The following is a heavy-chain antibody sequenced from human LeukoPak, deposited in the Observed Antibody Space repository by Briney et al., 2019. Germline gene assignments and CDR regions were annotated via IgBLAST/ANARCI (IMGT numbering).Heavy chain of an antibody. CDR3: ARAGRYSYAFDY. J-gene: IGHJ4*02. CDR2: IIPIFGTA. V-gene: IGHV1-69*05. Sequence: SVKVSCKASGGTFSSYAISWVRQAPGQGLEWMGRIIPIFGTANYAQKFQGRVTIATDESTSTAYMELSSLRSEDTAVYYCARAGRYSYAFDYWGQGTLVTVSS. CDR1: GGTFSSYA. D-gene: IGHD5-18*01.